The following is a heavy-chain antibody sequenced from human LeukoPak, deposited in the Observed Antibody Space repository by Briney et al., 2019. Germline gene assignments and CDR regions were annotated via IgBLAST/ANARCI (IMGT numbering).Heavy chain of an antibody. D-gene: IGHD3-3*01. J-gene: IGHJ6*02. CDR1: GFTFSSYA. V-gene: IGHV3-23*01. CDR3: ARRIPFQASWYDFWSGSPDGMDV. CDR2: ISGSSGST. Sequence: PGGSLRLSCAASGFTFSSYAMSWVRQAPGKGLEWVSAISGSSGSTYYADSVKGRFTISRDNSKSTLYLQMNSLRAEDTAVYYCARRIPFQASWYDFWSGSPDGMDVWGQGTTVTVSS.